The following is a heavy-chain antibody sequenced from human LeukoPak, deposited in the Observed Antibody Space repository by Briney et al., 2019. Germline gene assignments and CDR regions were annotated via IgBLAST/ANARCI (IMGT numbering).Heavy chain of an antibody. CDR1: GFTFSSYE. V-gene: IGHV3-48*03. CDR3: ARGSTWDYGDYHRFDY. Sequence: GGSLRLSCAASGFTFSSYEMNWVRQAPGKGLEWVSYISSSGSTIYYADSVKGRFTISRDNAKNSLYLQMNSLRAEDTALYYCARGSTWDYGDYHRFDYWGQGTLVTVSS. D-gene: IGHD4-17*01. CDR2: ISSSGSTI. J-gene: IGHJ4*02.